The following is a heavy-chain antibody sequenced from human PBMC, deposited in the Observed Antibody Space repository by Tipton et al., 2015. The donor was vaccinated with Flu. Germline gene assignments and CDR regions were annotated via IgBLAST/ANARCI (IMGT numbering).Heavy chain of an antibody. CDR3: ARDQGFGDGLTYDYYAMGV. CDR1: GDSVRSSNYY. V-gene: IGHV4-39*07. D-gene: IGHD3-10*01. J-gene: IGHJ6*02. Sequence: TLSLTCGVSGDSVRSSNYYWGWIRQPPGKGLEWIGNTFHSGNTYLNPSLKSRVTISIDTSKNQFSLKVFSVTAADTAVYYCARDQGFGDGLTYDYYAMGVWGQGTTVTVSS. CDR2: TFHSGNT.